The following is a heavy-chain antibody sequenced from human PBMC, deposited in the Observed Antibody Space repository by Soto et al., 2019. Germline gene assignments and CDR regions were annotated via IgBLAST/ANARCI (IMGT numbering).Heavy chain of an antibody. CDR3: ARDLGVFDY. J-gene: IGHJ4*02. CDR2: ISYDGSNK. V-gene: IGHV3-30-3*01. Sequence: HPGGSLRLSCAASGFTFSSYAMHWVRQAPGKGLEWVAVISYDGSNKYYADSVKGRFTISRDNSKNTLYLQMNSLRAEDTAVYYCARDLGVFDYWRQGTLVTVSS. D-gene: IGHD3-3*01. CDR1: GFTFSSYA.